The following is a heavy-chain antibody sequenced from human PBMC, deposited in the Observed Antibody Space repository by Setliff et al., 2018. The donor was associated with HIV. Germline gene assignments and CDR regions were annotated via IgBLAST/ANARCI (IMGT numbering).Heavy chain of an antibody. Sequence: KTSETLSLTCTVSGGSISTYYWTWIRRPPGKGLEWIGYIYYSGGTHYNPSLKSRITISIDMSRNQFSLKLRSVTAADTAVYYCARDGPMGCFDYWGQGALVTVSS. J-gene: IGHJ4*02. V-gene: IGHV4-59*01. CDR3: ARDGPMGCFDY. D-gene: IGHD1-26*01. CDR1: GGSISTYY. CDR2: IYYSGGT.